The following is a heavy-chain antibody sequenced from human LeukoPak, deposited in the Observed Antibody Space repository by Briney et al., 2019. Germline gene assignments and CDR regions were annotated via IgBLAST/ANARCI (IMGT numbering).Heavy chain of an antibody. CDR2: ISYDGSNK. CDR3: ARDRGYSGYDPVFHYYYGMDV. V-gene: IGHV3-30*04. D-gene: IGHD5-12*01. Sequence: PGRSLRLSCAASGFTFSSYAMHWVRQAPGKGLEWVAVISYDGSNKYYADSVKGRFTISRDNSENTLYLQMNSLRAEDTAVYYCARDRGYSGYDPVFHYYYGMDVWGQGTTVTVSS. CDR1: GFTFSSYA. J-gene: IGHJ6*02.